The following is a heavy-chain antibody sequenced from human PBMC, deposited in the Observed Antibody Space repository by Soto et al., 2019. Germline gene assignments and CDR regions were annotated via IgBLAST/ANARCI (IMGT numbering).Heavy chain of an antibody. J-gene: IGHJ1*01. V-gene: IGHV4-34*01. Sequence: SETLSLTCAVYGGSFSGYYWSWIRQPPGKGLEWIGEINHSGSTNYNPSLKSRVTISVDTSKNQFSLKLSSVTAADTAVYYCAIQGQGYFQHWGQGTLVTVSS. CDR1: GGSFSGYY. CDR3: AIQGQGYFQH. CDR2: INHSGST.